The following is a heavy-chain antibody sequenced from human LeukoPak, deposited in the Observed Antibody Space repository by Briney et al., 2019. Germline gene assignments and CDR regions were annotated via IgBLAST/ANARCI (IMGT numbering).Heavy chain of an antibody. J-gene: IGHJ4*02. Sequence: PGGSLRLSCAASGFTFNSYAMHWVRHAPGRGLEWVAVISYDGSNKYYADSVRGRFTISRDNSKNTLYLQMNSLRAEDTAVYYCAKGSPGIAVAGFYFDYWGQGTLVTVSS. D-gene: IGHD6-19*01. CDR3: AKGSPGIAVAGFYFDY. CDR1: GFTFNSYA. V-gene: IGHV3-30-3*01. CDR2: ISYDGSNK.